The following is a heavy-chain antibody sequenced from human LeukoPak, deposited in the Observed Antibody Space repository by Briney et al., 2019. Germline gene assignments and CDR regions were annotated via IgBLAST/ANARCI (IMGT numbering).Heavy chain of an antibody. D-gene: IGHD5-18*01. Sequence: GESLKISCKGSGYSFTSYWIGWVRQMPGKGLEWMGIIYPGDSDTRYSPSFQGQVTISADKSINTAYLQWTSLKASDTAIYFCARRSTAMVFFDYWGQGTLVTVSS. J-gene: IGHJ4*02. V-gene: IGHV5-51*01. CDR2: IYPGDSDT. CDR3: ARRSTAMVFFDY. CDR1: GYSFTSYW.